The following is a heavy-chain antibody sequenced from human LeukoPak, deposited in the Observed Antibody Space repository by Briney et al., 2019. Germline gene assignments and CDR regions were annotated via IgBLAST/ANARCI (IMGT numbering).Heavy chain of an antibody. Sequence: HPGGSLRLSCAASGFTFSSYGMSWVRQAPGKGLEWVSAIGGRDGSTYYADSVKGRFTISRDNSKNTLYVRMNSLRAEDTAVYYCAKGHYYGSGSLDYWGQGTLVTVSS. D-gene: IGHD3-10*01. CDR3: AKGHYYGSGSLDY. V-gene: IGHV3-23*01. CDR2: IGGRDGST. CDR1: GFTFSSYG. J-gene: IGHJ4*02.